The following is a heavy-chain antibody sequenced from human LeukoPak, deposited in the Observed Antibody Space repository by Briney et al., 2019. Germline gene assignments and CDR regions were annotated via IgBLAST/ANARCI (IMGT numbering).Heavy chain of an antibody. CDR2: IYPGDSDT. J-gene: IGHJ4*02. Sequence: GESLKISCKGSGYSFTSYWIGWVRQMPGKGLEWMGIIYPGDSDTRYSPSFQGQVTISADKSISTAYLQWSSLKASDTAMYYCARLDYCDSSGPHDFDYWGQGTLVTVSS. D-gene: IGHD3-22*01. V-gene: IGHV5-51*01. CDR1: GYSFTSYW. CDR3: ARLDYCDSSGPHDFDY.